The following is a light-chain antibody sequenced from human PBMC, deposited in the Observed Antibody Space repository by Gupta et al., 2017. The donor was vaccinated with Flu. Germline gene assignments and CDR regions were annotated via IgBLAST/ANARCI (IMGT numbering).Light chain of an antibody. V-gene: IGLV1-44*01. J-gene: IGLJ3*02. CDR1: NIGSNG. CDR3: AARDDTRSGLWV. Sequence: NIGSNGVSCYQRLPETAPNHLIYNDSQRPSGILYRFSASKSGTSASLASLARQSEDEADYYCAARDDTRSGLWVIGGGTKLTVL. CDR2: NDS.